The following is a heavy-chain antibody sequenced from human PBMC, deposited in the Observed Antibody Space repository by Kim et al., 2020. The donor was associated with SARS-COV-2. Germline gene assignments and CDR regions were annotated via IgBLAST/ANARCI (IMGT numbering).Heavy chain of an antibody. V-gene: IGHV1-18*01. D-gene: IGHD3-22*01. J-gene: IGHJ6*02. CDR1: GYTFTSYG. CDR3: ASTQIVVVPPPYYYGMDV. CDR2: ISAYNGNT. Sequence: ASVKVSCKASGYTFTSYGISWVRQAPGQGLEWMGWISAYNGNTNYAQKLQGRVTMTTDTSTSTAYMELRSLRSDDTAVYYCASTQIVVVPPPYYYGMDVWGQGTTVTVSS.